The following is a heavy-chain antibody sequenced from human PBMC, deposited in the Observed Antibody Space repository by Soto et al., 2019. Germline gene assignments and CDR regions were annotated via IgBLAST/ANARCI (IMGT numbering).Heavy chain of an antibody. V-gene: IGHV4-39*07. J-gene: IGHJ3*02. CDR3: ARIGYYYDSSRYSI. CDR1: GGSISSSSYY. CDR2: IYYSGST. D-gene: IGHD3-22*01. Sequence: SETLSLTCTVSGGSISSSSYYWGWIRQPPGKGLEWIGSIYYSGSTYYNPSLKSRVTISVDTSKNQFSLRLSSVTAADTAVYYCARIGYYYDSSRYSIWGQGTMVTVSS.